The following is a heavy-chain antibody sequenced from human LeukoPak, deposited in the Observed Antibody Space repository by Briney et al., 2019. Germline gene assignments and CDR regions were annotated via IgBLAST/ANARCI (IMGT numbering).Heavy chain of an antibody. CDR1: GFTFSSYG. CDR3: AKDQSGSRGLDY. Sequence: GGSLRLSCAASGFTFSSYGMHWVRQAPGKGLEWVAVIWYDGSNKYYADSVKGRFTISRDNSKNTLYLQMNSLRAEDTAVYYCAKDQSGSRGLDYWGQGTLVTVSS. D-gene: IGHD1-26*01. J-gene: IGHJ4*02. V-gene: IGHV3-30*02. CDR2: IWYDGSNK.